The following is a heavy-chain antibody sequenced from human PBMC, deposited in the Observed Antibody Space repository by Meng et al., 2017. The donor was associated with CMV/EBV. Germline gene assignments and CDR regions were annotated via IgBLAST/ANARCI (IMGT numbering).Heavy chain of an antibody. D-gene: IGHD2-15*01. CDR2: INPNSGGT. CDR1: GYTFTGYY. V-gene: IGHV1-2*02. CDR3: ARDDGSLDY. Sequence: QVPLVQSGAEVKKPGASVKVACKAYGYTFTGYYMHWVRQAPGQGLEWMGWINPNSGGTNYEQKFQGRVTMTRDTSISTAYMELSRLRSDDTAVYYCARDDGSLDYWGQGTLVTVSS. J-gene: IGHJ4*02.